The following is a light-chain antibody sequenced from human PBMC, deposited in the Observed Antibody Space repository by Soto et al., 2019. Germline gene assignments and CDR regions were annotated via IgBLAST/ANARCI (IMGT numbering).Light chain of an antibody. CDR2: DVS. CDR3: CSYTTSSTWV. CDR1: SSDVASYNY. V-gene: IGLV2-14*03. Sequence: QSALTQPASVSGSPGQSITISCTGTSSDVASYNYVSWYQQHPGKVPKLIIYDVSNRPSGVSNRFSGSKSGNTASLTISGLQAEDEADYYCCSYTTSSTWVFGGGTKLTVL. J-gene: IGLJ3*02.